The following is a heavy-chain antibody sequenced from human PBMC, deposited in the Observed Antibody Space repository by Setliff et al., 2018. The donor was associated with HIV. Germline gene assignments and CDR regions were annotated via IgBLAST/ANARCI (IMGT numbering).Heavy chain of an antibody. CDR1: GGSISSSSYY. Sequence: SETLSLTCTVSGGSISSSSYYWGWIRQPPGMGLEWIGNIYYSGSTNYNPSLKSRVTISVDTSKNQFSLKLSSVTAADTAVYYCARDRSRHYGAGGRLDVWGKGTTVTVSS. CDR2: IYYSGST. CDR3: ARDRSRHYGAGGRLDV. V-gene: IGHV4-39*07. D-gene: IGHD4-17*01. J-gene: IGHJ6*04.